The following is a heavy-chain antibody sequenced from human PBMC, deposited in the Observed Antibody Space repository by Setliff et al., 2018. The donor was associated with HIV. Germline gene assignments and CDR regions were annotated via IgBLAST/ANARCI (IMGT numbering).Heavy chain of an antibody. J-gene: IGHJ2*01. D-gene: IGHD3-10*01. V-gene: IGHV4-38-2*02. CDR3: ARDPYGITTRDWYFDL. Sequence: KTSETLSLTCDVSGFSISSRYYWGWIRQSPGKGLEWIGNIYHTGSSYYNPSLNDRATISLDTSKNQFSLKLNSVTAADTAVYYCARDPYGITTRDWYFDLWGRGTLVTVSS. CDR2: IYHTGSS. CDR1: GFSISSRYY.